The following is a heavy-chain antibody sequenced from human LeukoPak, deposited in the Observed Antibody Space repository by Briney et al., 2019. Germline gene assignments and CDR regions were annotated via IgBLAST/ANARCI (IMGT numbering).Heavy chain of an antibody. V-gene: IGHV1-3*01. CDR1: EYTFTSYA. CDR2: INAGNGNT. D-gene: IGHD5-18*01. Sequence: ASVKVSCKASEYTFTSYAMHWVRQAPGQRLEWMGWINAGNGNTKYSQKFQGRVTITRDTSASTAYMELSSLRSEDTAVYYCARTKVDTAMAPYYYYYYMDVWGKGTTVTVSS. CDR3: ARTKVDTAMAPYYYYYYMDV. J-gene: IGHJ6*03.